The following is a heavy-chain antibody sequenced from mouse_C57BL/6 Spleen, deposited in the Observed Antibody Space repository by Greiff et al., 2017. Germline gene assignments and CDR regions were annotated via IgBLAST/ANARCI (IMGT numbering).Heavy chain of an antibody. D-gene: IGHD1-1*01. CDR2: INPNNGGT. V-gene: IGHV1-26*01. CDR1: GYTFTDYY. J-gene: IGHJ3*01. CDR3: ARDYGSSYGFAY. Sequence: VQLQQSGPELVKPGASVKISCKASGYTFTDYYMNWVQQSHGKSLEWIGDINPNNGGTSYNQKFKGKATLTVDKSSSTAYMELRSLTSEESAVYYCARDYGSSYGFAYWGPGTLVTVSA.